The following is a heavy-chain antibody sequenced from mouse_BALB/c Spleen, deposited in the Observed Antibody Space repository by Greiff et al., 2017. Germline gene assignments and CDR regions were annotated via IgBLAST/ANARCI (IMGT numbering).Heavy chain of an antibody. V-gene: IGHV1S22*01. D-gene: IGHD1-1*01. CDR3: TRHYYGSIYYAMDY. Sequence: LQQPGSELVRPGASVKLSCKASGYTFTSYWMHWVKQRTGQGLEWIGNIYPGSGSTNYDEKFKSKATLTVDTSSSTAYMQLSSLTSEDSAVYYCTRHYYGSIYYAMDYWGQGTSVTVSS. CDR2: IYPGSGST. J-gene: IGHJ4*01. CDR1: GYTFTSYW.